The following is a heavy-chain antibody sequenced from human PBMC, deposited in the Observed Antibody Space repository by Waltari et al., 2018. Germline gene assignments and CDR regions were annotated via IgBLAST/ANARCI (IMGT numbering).Heavy chain of an antibody. Sequence: QVQLQQWGAGLLKPSETLSLTCAVYGGSFSGYFWSWIRHPPGMGLEWIGEINDSGYTNYNPSLKGPVTISIDTSKNQFSLKLNSVTAADTAMYYCARGKSDSGSYWGRHNKFDPWGQGTLVTVSS. V-gene: IGHV4-34*01. CDR1: GGSFSGYF. CDR2: INDSGYT. J-gene: IGHJ5*02. D-gene: IGHD1-26*01. CDR3: ARGKSDSGSYWGRHNKFDP.